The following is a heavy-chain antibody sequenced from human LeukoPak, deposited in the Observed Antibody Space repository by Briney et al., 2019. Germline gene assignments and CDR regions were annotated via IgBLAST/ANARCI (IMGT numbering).Heavy chain of an antibody. V-gene: IGHV3-23*01. J-gene: IGHJ5*02. CDR1: GFTFSSYA. D-gene: IGHD2-2*02. CDR3: ATRLRVCSSTSCHTGGGWFDP. Sequence: TGGSLRLSCAASGFTFSSYAMSWVRQAPGKGLEWVSAISGSGGSTYYADSVKGRFTISRDNSKNTLYLQMNSLRAEDTAVYYCATRLRVCSSTSCHTGGGWFDPWGQGTLVTVSS. CDR2: ISGSGGST.